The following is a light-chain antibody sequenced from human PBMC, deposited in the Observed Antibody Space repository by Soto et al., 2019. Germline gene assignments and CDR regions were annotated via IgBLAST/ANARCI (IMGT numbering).Light chain of an antibody. Sequence: DIQMTQSPSSLSASVGDRVTITCRASQSISNHLNWYQRKPGQAPKLLIYAASSLQSGVPSRFSGSGSGTDFTLTISSLQPEDFATYYCQQRHTPPLFTFGPGTKVDLK. V-gene: IGKV1-39*01. CDR3: QQRHTPPLFT. CDR1: QSISNH. CDR2: AAS. J-gene: IGKJ3*01.